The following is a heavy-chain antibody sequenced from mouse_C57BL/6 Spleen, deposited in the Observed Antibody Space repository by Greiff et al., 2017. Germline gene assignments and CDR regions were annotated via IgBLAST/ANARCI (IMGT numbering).Heavy chain of an antibody. D-gene: IGHD1-1*01. V-gene: IGHV6-3*01. CDR1: GFTFSNYW. J-gene: IGHJ2*01. Sequence: ESGGGLVQPGGSMKLSCVASGFTFSNYWMNWVRQSPEKGLEWVAQIRLKSDNYATHYAESVKGRFTISRDDSKNSVYLQMNNLRAEDTGIYYCTGGYYGSSSYFDYWGQGTTLTVSS. CDR3: TGGYYGSSSYFDY. CDR2: IRLKSDNYAT.